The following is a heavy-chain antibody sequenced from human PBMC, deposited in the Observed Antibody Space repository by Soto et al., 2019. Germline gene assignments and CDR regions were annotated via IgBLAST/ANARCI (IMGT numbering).Heavy chain of an antibody. V-gene: IGHV4-34*01. Sequence: PSETLSLTCAVYGESFSRYSWTWIRQPPGEGLEWIGEINYYGNTVYSASLKSRATISIDTSKMQVSVKLTSVTAADTATYYCAKKHCSGFDIWGQGTLVTVSS. CDR1: GESFSRYS. CDR2: INYYGNT. CDR3: AKKHCSGFDI. D-gene: IGHD2-15*01. J-gene: IGHJ4*02.